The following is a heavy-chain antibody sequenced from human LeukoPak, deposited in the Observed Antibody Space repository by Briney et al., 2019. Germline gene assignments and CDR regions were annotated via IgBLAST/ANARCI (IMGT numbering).Heavy chain of an antibody. CDR1: GFTFSSYW. V-gene: IGHV3-74*01. CDR3: ARGIYGDPGAFDY. J-gene: IGHJ4*02. CDR2: IHSDEIRT. Sequence: GGSLRLSCAASGFTFSSYWMHWVRQAPGRGLVWVSRIHSDEIRTNYADSVTGRFTISRDNAKNTVYLQMNSLRNEDTAVYYCARGIYGDPGAFDYGGQGTLVTVSS. D-gene: IGHD4/OR15-4a*01.